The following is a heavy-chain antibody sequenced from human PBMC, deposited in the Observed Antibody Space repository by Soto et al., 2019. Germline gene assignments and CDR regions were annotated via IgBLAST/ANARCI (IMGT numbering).Heavy chain of an antibody. J-gene: IGHJ5*02. CDR1: GGSISSSSYY. CDR2: IYYSGST. V-gene: IGHV4-39*01. D-gene: IGHD6-19*01. Sequence: QLQLQESGPGLVKPSETLSLTCTVSGGSISSSSYYWGWIRQPPGKGLEWIGSIYYSGSTYYNPSLKSRVTISVDTSKNQFSLKLSSVTAADTAVYYCARRVLLYSSGWTNWFDPWGQGTLVTVSS. CDR3: ARRVLLYSSGWTNWFDP.